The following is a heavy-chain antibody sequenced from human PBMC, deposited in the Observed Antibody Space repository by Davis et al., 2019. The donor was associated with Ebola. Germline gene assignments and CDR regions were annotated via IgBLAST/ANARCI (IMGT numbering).Heavy chain of an antibody. Sequence: GGSLRLSCTDSVITFSSYAMTWVRQAPGKGLEWVSAISGSGGSTYYADSVKGRFTISRDNSKKTLYLQMNSLRDEDTAVYYCARGWAGRYYYASSGYVLDYWGQGTLVTVSS. D-gene: IGHD3-22*01. CDR1: VITFSSYA. V-gene: IGHV3-23*01. J-gene: IGHJ4*02. CDR2: ISGSGGST. CDR3: ARGWAGRYYYASSGYVLDY.